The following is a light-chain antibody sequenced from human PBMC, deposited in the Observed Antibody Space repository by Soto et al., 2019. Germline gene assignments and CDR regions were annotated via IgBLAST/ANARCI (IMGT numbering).Light chain of an antibody. CDR2: AVS. Sequence: QSFLTLPATLSASPGCSITISCTGTISDVGLYGYVSWYQQHPGKAPQLMIYAVSNRPSGVPNRFSASTSGNTASLFSSGLQAEDQADYYRRSYTSDSSYVFGSGTKVKVL. V-gene: IGLV2-14*01. J-gene: IGLJ1*01. CDR3: RSYTSDSSYV. CDR1: ISDVGLYGY.